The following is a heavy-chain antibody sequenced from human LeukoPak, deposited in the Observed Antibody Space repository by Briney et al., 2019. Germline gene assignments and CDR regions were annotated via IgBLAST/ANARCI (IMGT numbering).Heavy chain of an antibody. J-gene: IGHJ5*02. D-gene: IGHD6-13*01. CDR1: GGTFSSYA. CDR3: ARGSQYSSRRWFDP. V-gene: IGHV1-69*13. CDR2: IIPIFGTA. Sequence: GASVKVSCKASGGTFSSYAISWVRQAPGQGLEWMGGIIPIFGTANYAQKFQGRVTITADESTSTAYKELSSLRSEDTAVYYCARGSQYSSRRWFDPWGQGTLVTVSS.